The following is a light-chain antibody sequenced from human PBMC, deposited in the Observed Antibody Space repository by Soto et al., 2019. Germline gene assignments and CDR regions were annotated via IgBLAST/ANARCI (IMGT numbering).Light chain of an antibody. CDR2: GAS. J-gene: IGKJ1*01. V-gene: IGKV3-15*01. CDR3: QQYNNWPHT. Sequence: EIVMTQSPATLSVSPGERATLSCRASQSVSGNLAWYQQKPGHAPRLLIYGASTRATGITVRFSGSGSGTDFTLPISSLQSEDFAVSYCQQYNNWPHTFGQGTKVEIK. CDR1: QSVSGN.